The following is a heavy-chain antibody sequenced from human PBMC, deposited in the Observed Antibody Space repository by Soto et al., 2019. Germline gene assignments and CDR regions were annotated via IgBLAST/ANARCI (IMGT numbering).Heavy chain of an antibody. V-gene: IGHV4-59*01. CDR2: IYYSGST. Sequence: ASETLSLTCTVSGGSISSYYWSWIRQPPGKGLEWIGYIYYSGSTNYNPSLKSRVTISVDTSKNQFSLKLSSVTAADTAVYYCAREIVVPAAMYWFDPWGQGTLVTVSS. J-gene: IGHJ5*02. CDR1: GGSISSYY. CDR3: AREIVVPAAMYWFDP. D-gene: IGHD2-2*01.